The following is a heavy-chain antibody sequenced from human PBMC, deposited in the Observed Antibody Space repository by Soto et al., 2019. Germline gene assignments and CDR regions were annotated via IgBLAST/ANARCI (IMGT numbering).Heavy chain of an antibody. CDR3: ARSRYFDWLPLDS. Sequence: QVQLQESGPGLVKPSGTLSLTCAVSGGSISTSNWWAWVRQSPGKGLEWLGEVYHSGDTNYNPSLSSRVTVSVDYPKNQFSLKLTSVPAADTAVYFCARSRYFDWLPLDSWGQGTLVTVSS. CDR1: GGSISTSNW. V-gene: IGHV4-4*02. CDR2: VYHSGDT. J-gene: IGHJ4*02. D-gene: IGHD3-9*01.